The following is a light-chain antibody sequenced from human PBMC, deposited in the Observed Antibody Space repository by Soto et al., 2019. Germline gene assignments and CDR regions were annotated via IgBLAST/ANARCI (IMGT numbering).Light chain of an antibody. CDR1: SSDVGGYNS. V-gene: IGLV2-8*01. CDR3: SSYAGSSRDEV. Sequence: QSALTQPPSASGSPGQSVTISCTGTSSDVGGYNSVSWYQQHPGKAPKLMIYDVSKRPSGVPDRFSGSKSGNTASLTISGLQAEDEADYYCSSYAGSSRDEVFGAGTKLTVL. CDR2: DVS. J-gene: IGLJ2*01.